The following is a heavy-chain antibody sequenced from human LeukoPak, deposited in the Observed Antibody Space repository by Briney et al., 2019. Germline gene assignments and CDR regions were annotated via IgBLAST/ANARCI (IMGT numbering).Heavy chain of an antibody. CDR2: INPNSGGT. D-gene: IGHD4-17*01. CDR1: GYTFTGYY. V-gene: IGHV1-2*02. Sequence: ASVKVSCKASGYTFTGYYVHWVRQAPGQGLEWVGWINPNSGGTNYAQKFQGRVTMTRDTFISTAYMELSRLRSDDTAVYYCARGASGVYTVTTSWFDPWGQGTLVTVSS. J-gene: IGHJ5*02. CDR3: ARGASGVYTVTTSWFDP.